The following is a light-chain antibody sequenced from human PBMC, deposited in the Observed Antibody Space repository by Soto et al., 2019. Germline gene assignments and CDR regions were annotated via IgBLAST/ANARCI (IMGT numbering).Light chain of an antibody. CDR3: ETWDFNTRV. V-gene: IGLV4-60*02. CDR1: SGHSSYI. J-gene: IGLJ3*02. CDR2: LEGSGSY. Sequence: QSVLTQSSSASASLGSSVKLTCTLSSGHSSYIIAWHQQQPGKAPRYLMKLEGSGSYNKGSGVPDRFSGSSSGADRYLTISYLQFEDEADYCCETWDFNTRVFGGGTKLTVL.